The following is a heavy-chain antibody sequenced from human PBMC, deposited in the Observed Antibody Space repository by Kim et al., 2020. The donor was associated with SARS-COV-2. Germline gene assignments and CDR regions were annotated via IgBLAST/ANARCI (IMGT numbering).Heavy chain of an antibody. J-gene: IGHJ4*02. CDR2: ISHNGGST. V-gene: IGHV3-23*01. D-gene: IGHD3-9*01. Sequence: GGSLRLSCAASGFTFSSYAMSWVRQAPGKGLEWVSSISHNGGSTYYADSVKGWFTISRDNSKNTLYLQMNSLRAEDTAVYYCAKRNDRTGHPYYCDCWGQGTLVTVSS. CDR1: GFTFSSYA. CDR3: AKRNDRTGHPYYCDC.